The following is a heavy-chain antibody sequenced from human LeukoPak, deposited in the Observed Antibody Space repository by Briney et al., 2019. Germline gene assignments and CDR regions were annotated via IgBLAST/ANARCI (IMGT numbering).Heavy chain of an antibody. CDR2: ISSSGSTI. CDR1: GFTFGRYS. V-gene: IGHV3-11*01. J-gene: IGHJ3*02. Sequence: KTGGSLRLSCAASGFTFGRYSMSWIRQAPGKGLEWVSYISSSGSTIYYADSVKGRFTISRDNAKNSLYLQMNSLRAEDTAVYYCARDGYIDAFDIWGQGTMVTVSS. D-gene: IGHD5-24*01. CDR3: ARDGYIDAFDI.